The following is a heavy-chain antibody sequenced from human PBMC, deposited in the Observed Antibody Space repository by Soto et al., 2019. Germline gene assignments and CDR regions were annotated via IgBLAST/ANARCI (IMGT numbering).Heavy chain of an antibody. D-gene: IGHD3-3*01. CDR1: GGTFSSYT. CDR2: IIPILGIA. J-gene: IGHJ3*02. V-gene: IGHV1-69*02. Sequence: SVKVSCKASGGTFSSYTISWVRQAPGQGLEWMGRIIPILGIANYAQKFQGRVTITADKSTSTAYMELSSLRSEDTAVYYCARGDQSVYDFWSGYGAFDIWGQGTMVTVSS. CDR3: ARGDQSVYDFWSGYGAFDI.